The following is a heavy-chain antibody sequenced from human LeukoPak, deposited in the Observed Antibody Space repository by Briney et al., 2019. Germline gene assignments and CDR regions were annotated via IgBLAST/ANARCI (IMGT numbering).Heavy chain of an antibody. CDR2: ISAYNGNT. J-gene: IGHJ4*02. CDR3: ASLGSPPILDDSSGYYGN. D-gene: IGHD3-22*01. CDR1: GYTFTSYG. V-gene: IGHV1-18*01. Sequence: ASVKVSCKASGYTFTSYGISWVRQAPGQGLEWTGWISAYNGNTNYAQKLRGRVTMTTDTSTSTAYMELRSLRSDDTAVYYCASLGSPPILDDSSGYYGNWGQGTLVTVSS.